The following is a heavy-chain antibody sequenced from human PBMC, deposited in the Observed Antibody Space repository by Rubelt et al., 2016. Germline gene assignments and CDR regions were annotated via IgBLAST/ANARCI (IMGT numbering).Heavy chain of an antibody. D-gene: IGHD3-10*01. Sequence: QVQLQQWGAGLLKPSETLSLTCAVYGGSFSGYYWSWIRQPPGKGLEWIGEINHSGSTNYNPSLKGRVTRAVDTSKHQFSLKLSSVTAADTAVYYCARGYDYYGSGRGDAFDIWGQGTMVTVSS. CDR2: INHSGST. J-gene: IGHJ3*02. CDR1: GGSFSGYY. CDR3: ARGYDYYGSGRGDAFDI. V-gene: IGHV4-34*01.